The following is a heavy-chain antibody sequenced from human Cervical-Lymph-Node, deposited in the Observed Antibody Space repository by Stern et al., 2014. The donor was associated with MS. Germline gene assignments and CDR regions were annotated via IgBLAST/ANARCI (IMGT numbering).Heavy chain of an antibody. D-gene: IGHD6-13*01. J-gene: IGHJ5*02. V-gene: IGHV1-2*02. CDR1: GYTFTGYY. Sequence: VQLVQSGAEVKKPGASVKVSCKAFGYTFTGYYIHWVRQAPGQGLEWMGWINPNSGVTSYAQKFQGRIPLTRDTSIPTAYMDLNRLGGDDTAIYYCAREEAVAAAAPWGQGTLVTVSS. CDR2: INPNSGVT. CDR3: AREEAVAAAAP.